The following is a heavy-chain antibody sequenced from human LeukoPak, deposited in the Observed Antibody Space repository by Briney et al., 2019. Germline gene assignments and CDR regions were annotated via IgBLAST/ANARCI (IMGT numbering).Heavy chain of an antibody. CDR1: GGSISSSSYY. V-gene: IGHV4-39*01. CDR2: IYYSGST. CDR3: ARHRISAFDY. Sequence: PSETLSLTCTVSGGSISSSSYYWGWIRQPPGTGLEWIGSIYYSGSTYYNPSLKSRVTISVDTSKNQFSLKLSSVTAADTAVHYCARHRISAFDYWGQGTLVTVSS. J-gene: IGHJ4*02.